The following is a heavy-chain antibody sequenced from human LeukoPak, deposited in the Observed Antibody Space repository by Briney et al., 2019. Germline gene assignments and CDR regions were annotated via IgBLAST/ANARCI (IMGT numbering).Heavy chain of an antibody. Sequence: PSETLSLTCTVSGGSISSGGYYWSWIRQHPGKGLEWIGYIYYTGSTYYNPSLKSRVTISVDTSKNQFSLKLSSVTAADTAVYYCARGLSSRGYSFDYWGRGTLVTVSS. J-gene: IGHJ4*02. V-gene: IGHV4-31*03. CDR1: GGSISSGGYY. D-gene: IGHD5-18*01. CDR2: IYYTGST. CDR3: ARGLSSRGYSFDY.